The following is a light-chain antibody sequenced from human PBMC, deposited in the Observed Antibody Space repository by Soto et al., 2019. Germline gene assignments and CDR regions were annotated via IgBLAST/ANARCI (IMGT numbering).Light chain of an antibody. V-gene: IGKV3-20*01. Sequence: DIVLTQSPGTLSLSPGERATLSCRASQTVSSNNLAWYQQKRGQAPRLLIYGASSRAAAIPDRFRGSGSGTDFTLIISILAPEYFAVYYCQQYGSSPFTFGPGTAVDIK. CDR1: QTVSSNN. CDR2: GAS. CDR3: QQYGSSPFT. J-gene: IGKJ3*01.